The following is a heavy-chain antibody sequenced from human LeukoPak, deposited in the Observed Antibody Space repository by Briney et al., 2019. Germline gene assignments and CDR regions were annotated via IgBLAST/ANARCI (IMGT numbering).Heavy chain of an antibody. J-gene: IGHJ6*03. CDR1: GGSISSYY. V-gene: IGHV4-4*07. CDR2: IYTSGST. Sequence: SETLSLTCTVSGGSISSYYWSWIRQPAGKGLEWIGRIYTSGSTNYNPSLKSRVTMSVDTSKNQFSLKLSSVTAADTAVYYCAAVRVRTLPGYMDVWGKGTTVTVSS. CDR3: AAVRVRTLPGYMDV.